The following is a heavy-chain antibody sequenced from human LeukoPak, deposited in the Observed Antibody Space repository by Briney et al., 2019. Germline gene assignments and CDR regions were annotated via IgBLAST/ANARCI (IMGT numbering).Heavy chain of an antibody. CDR3: TTDRILLGAIRYFDN. J-gene: IGHJ4*02. Sequence: PGGSLRLSCTTSGFTFGNAWMSWVRQAPGKGLEWLGRVQSTIDGATEDYAAPVKDRFTISRDDSKNTLYLQMNSLRIEDTAIYYCTTDRILLGAIRYFDNWGQGTLVTVSS. CDR2: VQSTIDGATE. D-gene: IGHD5-12*01. V-gene: IGHV3-15*01. CDR1: GFTFGNAW.